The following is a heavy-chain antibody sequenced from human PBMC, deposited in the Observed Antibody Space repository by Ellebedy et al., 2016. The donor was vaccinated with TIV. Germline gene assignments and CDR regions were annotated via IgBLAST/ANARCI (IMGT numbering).Heavy chain of an antibody. CDR1: GFTFSYYS. Sequence: GGSLRLXCAASGFTFSYYSMNWVRQAPGKGLEWVSYISSGSSTMYYADSVKGRFTISRDNAKNSLYLQLNSLRDEDTAVYYCARERGEGGENNFWSGPFDPWGQGTLVTVSS. D-gene: IGHD3-3*01. CDR2: ISSGSSTM. V-gene: IGHV3-48*02. J-gene: IGHJ5*02. CDR3: ARERGEGGENNFWSGPFDP.